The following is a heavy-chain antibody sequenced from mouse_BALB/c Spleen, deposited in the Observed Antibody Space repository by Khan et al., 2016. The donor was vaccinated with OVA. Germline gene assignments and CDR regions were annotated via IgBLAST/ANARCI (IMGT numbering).Heavy chain of an antibody. Sequence: QVQLQQPGAELVKPGASVKLSCKASGYTFTNYWVHWVKQRPGQGLEWIGEIYPSNGRTNYNEKFKSKATLTVDKSSRTASMPLSSLPTEDSAVYYCARNAYYGNYFDYWGQGTTLTVSS. CDR1: GYTFTNYW. V-gene: IGHV1S81*02. D-gene: IGHD2-10*01. CDR3: ARNAYYGNYFDY. CDR2: IYPSNGRT. J-gene: IGHJ2*01.